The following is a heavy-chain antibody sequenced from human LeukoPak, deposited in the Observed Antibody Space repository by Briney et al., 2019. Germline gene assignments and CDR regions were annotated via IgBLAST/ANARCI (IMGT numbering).Heavy chain of an antibody. D-gene: IGHD1-7*01. CDR2: IYSGGST. CDR3: ARVGLTETPGDY. Sequence: GGSLRLSCAASGFTVSNNYMSWVRQAPGKGLEWVALIYSGGSTYYADFVKGRFTISRDNSKNTLYLQMDSLRADDTAVYYCARVGLTETPGDYWGQGTLVTVSS. CDR1: GFTVSNNY. J-gene: IGHJ4*02. V-gene: IGHV3-66*01.